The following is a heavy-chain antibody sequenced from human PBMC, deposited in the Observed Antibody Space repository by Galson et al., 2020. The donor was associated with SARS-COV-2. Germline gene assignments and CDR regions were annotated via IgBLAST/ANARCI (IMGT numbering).Heavy chain of an antibody. CDR3: ASGQVPQYSSSWTSRESYYYMDV. Sequence: SVKVSCKASGGTFSSYAISWVRQAPGQGLEWMGGIIPILGIANYAQKFQGRVTITADKSTSTAYMELSSLRSEDTAVYYCASGQVPQYSSSWTSRESYYYMDVWGKGTTVTVSS. D-gene: IGHD6-13*01. CDR1: GGTFSSYA. J-gene: IGHJ6*03. V-gene: IGHV1-69*10. CDR2: IIPILGIA.